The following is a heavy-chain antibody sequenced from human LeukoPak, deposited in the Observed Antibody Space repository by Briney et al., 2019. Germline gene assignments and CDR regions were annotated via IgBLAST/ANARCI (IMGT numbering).Heavy chain of an antibody. CDR2: INAGNGNT. CDR3: ATSDPLGIDY. Sequence: ASVKVSCKASGYTFTSYAMHWVRQAPGQRLEWMGWINAGNGNTKYSQKFQGRVTMTRDMSTSTVYMELSSLRSEDTAVYYCATSDPLGIDYWGQGTLVTVSS. V-gene: IGHV1-3*01. J-gene: IGHJ4*02. D-gene: IGHD3-16*01. CDR1: GYTFTSYA.